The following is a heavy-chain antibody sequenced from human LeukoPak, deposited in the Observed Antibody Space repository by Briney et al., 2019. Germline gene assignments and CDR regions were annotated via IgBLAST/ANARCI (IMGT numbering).Heavy chain of an antibody. CDR2: INDRSTTI. V-gene: IGHV3-48*01. CDR1: GFTFSPYG. CDR3: ARARDSSGDHYYGMDV. Sequence: GGSLRLSCAASGFTFSPYGMTWVRQAPGKGLEWVSLINDRSTTIYYADSVKGRFTISRDNAKNSLYLQMNSLRAEDTAVYYCARARDSSGDHYYGMDVWGQGTTVTVSS. D-gene: IGHD6-19*01. J-gene: IGHJ6*02.